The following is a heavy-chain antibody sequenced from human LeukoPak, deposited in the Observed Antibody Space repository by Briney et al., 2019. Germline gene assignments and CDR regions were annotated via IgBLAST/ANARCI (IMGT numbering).Heavy chain of an antibody. CDR1: GFTFSSYW. CDR3: ARDPYGDYGDCFDY. D-gene: IGHD4-17*01. V-gene: IGHV3-7*01. Sequence: PGGSLRLSCAASGFTFSSYWMSWVRQAPGKGLEWVANIKHDGSEKYYVDSVKGRFTISRDNAKNSLYLQMNSLRAEDTAVYYCARDPYGDYGDCFDYWGQGTLVTVSS. CDR2: IKHDGSEK. J-gene: IGHJ4*02.